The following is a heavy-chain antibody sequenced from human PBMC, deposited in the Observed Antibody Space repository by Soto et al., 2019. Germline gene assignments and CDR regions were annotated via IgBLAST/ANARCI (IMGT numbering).Heavy chain of an antibody. D-gene: IGHD3-10*01. V-gene: IGHV1-18*01. Sequence: QVQLVQSGAEVKKPGSSVKVSCKASGYTFTSYGISWVRQAPGQGLEWMGWISAYNGNTNYAQKLQGRVTMTTDTSTSPAYMELTRLRSADTAVYYCARDKGDGSGSYYGYWGPGTLVTVSS. CDR3: ARDKGDGSGSYYGY. CDR2: ISAYNGNT. CDR1: GYTFTSYG. J-gene: IGHJ4*02.